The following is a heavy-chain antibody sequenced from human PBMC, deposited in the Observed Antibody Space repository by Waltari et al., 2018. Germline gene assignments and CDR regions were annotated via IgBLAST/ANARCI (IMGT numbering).Heavy chain of an antibody. D-gene: IGHD6-6*01. J-gene: IGHJ2*01. Sequence: QVQLQESGPGLVKPSETLSLTCTVSGGSISSYYWSWIRQPPGKGLEWIGYIYYSGSTNYNPSLKSRVTISVDTSKNQFSLKLSSVTAADTAVYYCASIASRARRTDWYFDLWGRGTLVTVSS. CDR3: ASIASRARRTDWYFDL. CDR2: IYYSGST. CDR1: GGSISSYY. V-gene: IGHV4-59*01.